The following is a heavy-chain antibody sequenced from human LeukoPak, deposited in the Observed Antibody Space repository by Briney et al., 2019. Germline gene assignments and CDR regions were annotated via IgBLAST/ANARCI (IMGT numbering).Heavy chain of an antibody. D-gene: IGHD3-22*01. Sequence: ASVKVSCKASGYTFTGYYMHWVRQAHGQGLEWMGRINPNSGGTNYAQKFQGRVTMTRDTSISTAYMELSRLRSDDTAVYYCAREDYYDSSGYSLLFDYWGQGTLVTVSS. CDR2: INPNSGGT. CDR1: GYTFTGYY. V-gene: IGHV1-2*06. CDR3: AREDYYDSSGYSLLFDY. J-gene: IGHJ4*02.